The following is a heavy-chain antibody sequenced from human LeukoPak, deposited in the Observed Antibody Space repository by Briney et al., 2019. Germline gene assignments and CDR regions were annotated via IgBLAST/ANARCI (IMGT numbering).Heavy chain of an antibody. V-gene: IGHV3-64D*06. Sequence: GGSLRLSCAASGFTFSSYAMSWVRQAPGKGLEYVSVISSNGGSTYYAESVKGRFTVSRDNSKNTLYLQMSSLGAEDTAVYFCSGVYYDSRVYWGQGTLVTVSS. CDR3: SGVYYDSRVY. CDR2: ISSNGGST. D-gene: IGHD3-22*01. J-gene: IGHJ4*02. CDR1: GFTFSSYA.